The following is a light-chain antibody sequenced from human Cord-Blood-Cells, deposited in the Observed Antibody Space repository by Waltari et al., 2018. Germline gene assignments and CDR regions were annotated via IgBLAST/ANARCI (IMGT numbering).Light chain of an antibody. Sequence: IVLTHSPAILSLSLWHRATPSYRAIQSVSSYLSWYQQKPGQAPRLIIYDASNRATGIPGRFSGSASGTDFTLTISSLEHEDFAVYYCQQRSNRPTFGQGTKLEIK. CDR2: DAS. CDR1: QSVSSY. CDR3: QQRSNRPT. J-gene: IGKJ2*01. V-gene: IGKV3-11*01.